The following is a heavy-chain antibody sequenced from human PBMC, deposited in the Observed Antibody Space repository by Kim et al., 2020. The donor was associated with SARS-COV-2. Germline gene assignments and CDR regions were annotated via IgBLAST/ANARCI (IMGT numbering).Heavy chain of an antibody. CDR1: GFTFSSYA. J-gene: IGHJ4*02. D-gene: IGHD5-18*01. Sequence: GGSLRLSCAASGFTFSSYAMSWVRQAPGKGLEWVSAISGSGGSTYYADSVKGRFTISRDNSKNTLYLQMNSLRAEDTAVYYCAKWNDWGYSYGYNYFDYWGQGTLVTVSS. CDR2: ISGSGGST. V-gene: IGHV3-23*01. CDR3: AKWNDWGYSYGYNYFDY.